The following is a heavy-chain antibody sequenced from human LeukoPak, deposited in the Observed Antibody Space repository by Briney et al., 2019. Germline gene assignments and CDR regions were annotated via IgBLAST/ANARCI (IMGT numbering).Heavy chain of an antibody. CDR1: GLTFSNYA. CDR3: ARAPMSYDSSGFGGAFDI. V-gene: IGHV3-30-3*01. Sequence: GGSLRLSCAASGLTFSNYAMHWVRQAPGKGLEWVAVISNDGTNKYYADSVKGRFTISRDNSKNTMYLQMNSLRAEDTAMYYCARAPMSYDSSGFGGAFDIWGQGTMVTVSS. J-gene: IGHJ3*02. D-gene: IGHD3-22*01. CDR2: ISNDGTNK.